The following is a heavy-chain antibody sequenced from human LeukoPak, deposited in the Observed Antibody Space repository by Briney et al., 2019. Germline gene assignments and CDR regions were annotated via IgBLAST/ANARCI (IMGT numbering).Heavy chain of an antibody. CDR3: ARGYDSTGYSPIDS. J-gene: IGHJ4*02. CDR1: GYTFTSYD. D-gene: IGHD3-22*01. CDR2: MNPNSGNT. V-gene: IGHV1-8*01. Sequence: EASVKVSCKASGYTFTSYDINWVRQATGQGLEWMGWMNPNSGNTGYAQKFQGRVTMTRNTSITTVYMELSSLRSDDTAVYYCARGYDSTGYSPIDSWGQGTLVTASS.